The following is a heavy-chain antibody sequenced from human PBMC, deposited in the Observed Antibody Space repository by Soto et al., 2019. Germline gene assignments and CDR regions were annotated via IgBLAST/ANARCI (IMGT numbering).Heavy chain of an antibody. J-gene: IGHJ4*02. Sequence: EVQLLESGGGFVQPGGSLRLSCAASGFTFSSYAMSWVRQTPGKGLEWVSAISDFGATTYYADSVKGRFTISRDNSKNTFYLQMNSLRAEDTAAYYCAKDRNTGSWYGYFDLWGQGTLVIVSS. CDR1: GFTFSSYA. CDR3: AKDRNTGSWYGYFDL. CDR2: ISDFGATT. V-gene: IGHV3-23*01. D-gene: IGHD6-13*01.